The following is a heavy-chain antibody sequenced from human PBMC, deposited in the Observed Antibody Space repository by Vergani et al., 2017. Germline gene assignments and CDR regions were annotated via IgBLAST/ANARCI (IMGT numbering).Heavy chain of an antibody. CDR1: GGSFSGYF. CDR2: VNHSGST. D-gene: IGHD6-13*01. J-gene: IGHJ6*02. CDR3: ARGKLVPYYYYYGMDV. Sequence: QVPLQQWGAGLLKPSETLSLTCAVYGGSFSGYFWSWLRQPPGKGLEWIGEVNHSGSTIYTPSLKSRVTISVDTSKNQFSLKLSSVTAADTAVYYCARGKLVPYYYYYGMDVWGQGTTVTVSS. V-gene: IGHV4-34*01.